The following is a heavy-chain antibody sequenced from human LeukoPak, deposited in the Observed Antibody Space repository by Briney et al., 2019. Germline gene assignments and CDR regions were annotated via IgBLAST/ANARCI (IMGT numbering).Heavy chain of an antibody. CDR2: ISSSSSYI. J-gene: IGHJ4*02. D-gene: IGHD6-19*01. V-gene: IGHV3-21*01. Sequence: GGSLRLSCAASRLTFSSYSMNWVRQAPGKGLEWVSSISSSSSYIYYADSVEGRFTISRDNAKNSLYLQMNSLRAEDTAVYYCASNELNLGYSSGWAFDYWGQGTLVTVSS. CDR1: RLTFSSYS. CDR3: ASNELNLGYSSGWAFDY.